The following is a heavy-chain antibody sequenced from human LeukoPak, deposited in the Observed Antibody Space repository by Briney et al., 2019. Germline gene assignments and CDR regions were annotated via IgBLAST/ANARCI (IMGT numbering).Heavy chain of an antibody. CDR1: GYSFSNYW. J-gene: IGHJ5*02. V-gene: IGHV5-51*01. D-gene: IGHD3-22*01. CDR3: ARDSSGYLYNWFDP. Sequence: GESLKISCKGSGYSFSNYWIGWVRQMPGQGLEWMGVIYPGDSETRYSPSFEGQVTISADKSISTAYLQWSSLKASDTAMYYCARDSSGYLYNWFDPWGQGTLVTVSS. CDR2: IYPGDSET.